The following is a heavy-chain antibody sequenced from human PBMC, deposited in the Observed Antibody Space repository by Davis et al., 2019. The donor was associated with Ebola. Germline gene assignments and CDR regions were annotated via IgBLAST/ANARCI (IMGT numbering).Heavy chain of an antibody. Sequence: ESPKIPCVGSGFTFSSYWMYWVRQAPGKGLVWVSRIKSDGSSISYADPVKGRFTISRDNAKNTLYLQMNSLRAEDTAMYYCTRGGYYNSGSYVTPPFDYWGQGTLVTVSS. D-gene: IGHD3-10*01. V-gene: IGHV3-74*01. J-gene: IGHJ4*02. CDR3: TRGGYYNSGSYVTPPFDY. CDR1: GFTFSSYW. CDR2: IKSDGSSI.